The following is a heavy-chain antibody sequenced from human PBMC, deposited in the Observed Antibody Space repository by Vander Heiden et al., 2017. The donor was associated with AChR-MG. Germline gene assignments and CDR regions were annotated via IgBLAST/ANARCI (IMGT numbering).Heavy chain of an antibody. CDR3: ARISSSNSGYDQRAYYYYGMDV. D-gene: IGHD5-12*01. Sequence: QVTLWESGPALVKPTQTLTLTCTFSGFSLSSSGMCVSWIRQPPGKALEWLARIDWDDDKYYSTSLKTRLTISKDTSKNQVVLTMTNMDPVDTATYYCARISSSNSGYDQRAYYYYGMDVWGQGTTVTVSS. V-gene: IGHV2-70*15. J-gene: IGHJ6*02. CDR2: IDWDDDK. CDR1: GFSLSSSGMC.